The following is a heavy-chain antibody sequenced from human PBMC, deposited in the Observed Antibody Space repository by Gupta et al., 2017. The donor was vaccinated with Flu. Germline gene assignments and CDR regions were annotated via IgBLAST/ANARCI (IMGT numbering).Heavy chain of an antibody. CDR3: ARGVPRYCTNGVCYTPTLPGNYYYYYYMDV. CDR2: INPSGST. CDR1: GGSFSGYS. J-gene: IGHJ6*03. D-gene: IGHD2-8*01. V-gene: IGHV4-34*01. Sequence: QVQLQQWGAGLLKPSETLSLTCAVYGGSFSGYSWSWIRQPPGKGLEWIGEINPSGSTNYNPSLKSRVTISVDTSKNQFSLKLSSVTAADTAVYYCARGVPRYCTNGVCYTPTLPGNYYYYYYMDVWGKGTTVTVSS.